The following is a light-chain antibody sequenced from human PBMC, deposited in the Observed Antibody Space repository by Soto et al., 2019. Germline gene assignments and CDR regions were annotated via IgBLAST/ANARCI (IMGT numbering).Light chain of an antibody. V-gene: IGKV1-6*02. CDR2: GAS. CDR1: EDIGSE. CDR3: LQDDDYPRP. J-gene: IGKJ1*01. Sequence: AIQMTQSPSSLSASVGDRLIITCRASEDIGSELGWYQHRPGTAPKLLIYGASRLESGVPSRFSASGSGTYFTLVINNVQPVDCATYYFLQDDDYPRPFGKGTKVEL.